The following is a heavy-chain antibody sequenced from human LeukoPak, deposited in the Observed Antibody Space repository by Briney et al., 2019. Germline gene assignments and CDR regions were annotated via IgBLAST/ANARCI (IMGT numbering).Heavy chain of an antibody. CDR2: IYYSGTT. Sequence: SETLSLTCTVSGGSISSYYWSWIRQPPGKGLEWIGSIYYSGTTYYNPSLKRRVTISVDTSKNQFSLKLSSVTAADTAVYYCTRAASSGPLFTYHMDVWGKGTTVTVSS. D-gene: IGHD3-22*01. J-gene: IGHJ6*03. V-gene: IGHV4-59*12. CDR1: GGSISSYY. CDR3: TRAASSGPLFTYHMDV.